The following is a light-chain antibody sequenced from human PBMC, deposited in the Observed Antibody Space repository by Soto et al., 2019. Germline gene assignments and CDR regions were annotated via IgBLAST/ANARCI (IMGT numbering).Light chain of an antibody. V-gene: IGKV1-5*03. CDR3: QQYKSYSRT. CDR2: KAS. J-gene: IGKJ2*01. Sequence: DIQMTQSPSTLSASVGDRVTITCRASQSISSWLAWYQQKPGKAPKLLIYKASSLDSGVPSRFSGSGSGTEFPLTISSLQPDDFATYYCQQYKSYSRTFGQGTKLEIK. CDR1: QSISSW.